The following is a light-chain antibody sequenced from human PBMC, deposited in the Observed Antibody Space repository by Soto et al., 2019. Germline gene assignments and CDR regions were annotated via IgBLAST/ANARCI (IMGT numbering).Light chain of an antibody. CDR1: SNDIGGYNY. J-gene: IGLJ2*01. Sequence: QSALTQPASVSGSPEQSITISCTGTSNDIGGYNYVSWYQQHPGEAPKLIIYEVSNRPSGVSNRFSGSKSGNTASLTISGLQAEDEADYYCSSYTRTSTVVFGGGTKLTVL. CDR3: SSYTRTSTVV. V-gene: IGLV2-14*01. CDR2: EVS.